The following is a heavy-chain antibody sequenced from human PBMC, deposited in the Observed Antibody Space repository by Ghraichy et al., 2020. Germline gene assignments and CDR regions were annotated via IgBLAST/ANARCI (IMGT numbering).Heavy chain of an antibody. CDR2: INPNSGGT. J-gene: IGHJ5*02. CDR3: ASSSIVGANNWFDP. Sequence: ASVKVSCKASGYTFTGYYMHWVRQAPGQGLEWMGWINPNSGGTNYAQKFQGWVTMTRDTSISTAYMELSRLRSDDTAVYYCASSSIVGANNWFDPWGQGTLVTVSS. D-gene: IGHD1-26*01. CDR1: GYTFTGYY. V-gene: IGHV1-2*04.